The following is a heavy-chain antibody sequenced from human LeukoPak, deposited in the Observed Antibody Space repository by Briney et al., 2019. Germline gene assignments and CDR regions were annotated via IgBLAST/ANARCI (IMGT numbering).Heavy chain of an antibody. CDR1: GFTDSSNY. Sequence: GGSLRLSCAASGFTDSSNYMSWVRQAPGKGLEWVSVIYSGGSTYYADSVKGRFTISRHNSKNTLYLQMNSLRAEDTAVYYCASSRADDSSGYLASDYYYGMDVWGQGTTVTVSS. V-gene: IGHV3-53*04. J-gene: IGHJ6*02. CDR3: ASSRADDSSGYLASDYYYGMDV. D-gene: IGHD3-22*01. CDR2: IYSGGST.